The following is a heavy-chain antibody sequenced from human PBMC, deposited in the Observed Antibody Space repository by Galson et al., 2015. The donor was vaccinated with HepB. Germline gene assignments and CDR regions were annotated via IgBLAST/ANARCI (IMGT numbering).Heavy chain of an antibody. Sequence: SLRLSCAASGFTFSSYGMHWVRQAPGKGLEWVAVISYAGSNKYYADSVKGRFTISRDNSKNTLYLQMNSLRAEDTAVYYCAKLELPYYYYGMDVWGQGTTVTVSS. CDR1: GFTFSSYG. CDR2: ISYAGSNK. D-gene: IGHD1-7*01. J-gene: IGHJ6*02. V-gene: IGHV3-30*18. CDR3: AKLELPYYYYGMDV.